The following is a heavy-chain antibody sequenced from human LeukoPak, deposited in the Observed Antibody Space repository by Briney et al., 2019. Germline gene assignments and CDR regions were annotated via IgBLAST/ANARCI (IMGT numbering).Heavy chain of an antibody. CDR1: GFTFSSYA. CDR2: ISYDGSNK. Sequence: GGSLRLSCAASGFTFSSYAMHWVRQPPGKGLEWVAVISYDGSNKYYADSVKGRFTISRDNSKNTMYLQMNSLRAEDTAVYHCARDWGCSSTSCYESDYFDYWGQGTLVTVSS. J-gene: IGHJ4*02. D-gene: IGHD2-2*01. V-gene: IGHV3-30*04. CDR3: ARDWGCSSTSCYESDYFDY.